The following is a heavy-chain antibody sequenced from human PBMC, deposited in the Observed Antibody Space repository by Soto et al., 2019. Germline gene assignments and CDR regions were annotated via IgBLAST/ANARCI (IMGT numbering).Heavy chain of an antibody. CDR1: GFTFSDYY. V-gene: IGHV3-11*01. CDR2: ISSSGNTI. J-gene: IGHJ4*02. D-gene: IGHD3-22*01. Sequence: QVQLVESGGGLVKTSESLTIACAASGFTFSDYYMSWVRQSPGKGLERVSYISSSGNTIYYADSVKGRFTISRDNAKNAVYLQMNSLRAEDTALYFCAKMSSGNYYAPVFSGGQGTLVTVSS. CDR3: AKMSSGNYYAPVFS.